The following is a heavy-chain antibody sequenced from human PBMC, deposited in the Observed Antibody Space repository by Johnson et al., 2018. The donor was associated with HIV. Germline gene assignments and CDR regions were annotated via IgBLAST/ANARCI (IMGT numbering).Heavy chain of an antibody. V-gene: IGHV3-53*01. CDR2: IYSGGST. CDR1: GFTVSSNY. D-gene: IGHD2-15*01. J-gene: IGHJ3*02. Sequence: VLLVESGGGLIQPGGSLRLSCAASGFTVSSNYMSWVRQAPGKGLEWVSVIYSGGSTYYADSVKGRFTISRDNSKNTLYLQMNGLRAEDTAVYYCAKDAYCSGGRCYGFGAFDIWGQGTMVTVSS. CDR3: AKDAYCSGGRCYGFGAFDI.